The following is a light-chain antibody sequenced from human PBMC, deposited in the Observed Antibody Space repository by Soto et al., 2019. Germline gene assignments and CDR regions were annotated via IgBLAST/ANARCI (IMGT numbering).Light chain of an antibody. Sequence: EIVMTQSPDTVYVSPGERATLSCRASQSVRSNLAWYQHKPGQAPRLLIYDGSTRALGIPARFSGSESGTEFTLTISSLQSEDFAVYFCQQYDDWPITFGQGTRLDI. CDR3: QQYDDWPIT. CDR1: QSVRSN. CDR2: DGS. J-gene: IGKJ5*01. V-gene: IGKV3-15*01.